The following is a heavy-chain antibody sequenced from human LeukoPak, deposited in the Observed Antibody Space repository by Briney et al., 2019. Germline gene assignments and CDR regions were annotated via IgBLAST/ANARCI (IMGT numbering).Heavy chain of an antibody. J-gene: IGHJ5*02. CDR1: GFTFSSYW. D-gene: IGHD3-3*01. CDR2: INSDGSST. V-gene: IGHV3-74*01. Sequence: TGGSLRLSCAASGFTFSSYWMHWVRQAPGKGLVWVSRINSDGSSTSYADSVKGRFTISRDNAKNTLYLQMNSLRAEDTAVYYCAREYYDFWSGYYTNWFDPWGQGTLVTVSP. CDR3: AREYYDFWSGYYTNWFDP.